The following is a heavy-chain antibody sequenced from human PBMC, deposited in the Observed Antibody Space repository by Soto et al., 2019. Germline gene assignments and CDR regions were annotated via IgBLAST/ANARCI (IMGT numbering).Heavy chain of an antibody. CDR1: GGSISSGGYY. D-gene: IGHD3-10*01. CDR3: ARARITMVRGVTFNWFDP. Sequence: SETLSLTCTVSGGSISSGGYYWSWIRQHPGKGLEWIGYIYYSGSTYYNPSLKSRVTISVDTSKNQFSLKLSSVTAADTAVYYCARARITMVRGVTFNWFDPWGQGTPVTVSS. CDR2: IYYSGST. V-gene: IGHV4-31*03. J-gene: IGHJ5*02.